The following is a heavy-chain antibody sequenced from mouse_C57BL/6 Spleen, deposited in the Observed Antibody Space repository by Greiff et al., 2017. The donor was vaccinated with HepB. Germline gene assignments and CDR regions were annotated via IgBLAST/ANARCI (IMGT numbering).Heavy chain of an antibody. Sequence: QVQLQQPGAELVRPGTSVKLSCKASGYTFTSYWMHWVKQRPGQGLEWIGVIDPSDSYTNYNQKFKGKATLTVDTSSSTAYMQLSSLTSEDSAVYYCARGGRRDYYAMDYWGQGTSVTVSS. CDR1: GYTFTSYW. J-gene: IGHJ4*01. CDR2: IDPSDSYT. V-gene: IGHV1-59*01. CDR3: ARGGRRDYYAMDY.